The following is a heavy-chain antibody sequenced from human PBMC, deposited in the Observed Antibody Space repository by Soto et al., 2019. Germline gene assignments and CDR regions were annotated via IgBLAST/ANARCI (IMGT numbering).Heavy chain of an antibody. CDR3: ARDSSDSGYFDY. CDR2: ISSSSSYI. D-gene: IGHD1-26*01. Sequence: GGSLRLSCAASGFTFSSYSMNWVRQAPGKELEWVSSISSSSSYIYYADSVKGRFTISRDNAKNSLYLQMNSLRAEDTAVYYCARDSSDSGYFDYWGQGTLVTVSS. CDR1: GFTFSSYS. J-gene: IGHJ4*02. V-gene: IGHV3-21*01.